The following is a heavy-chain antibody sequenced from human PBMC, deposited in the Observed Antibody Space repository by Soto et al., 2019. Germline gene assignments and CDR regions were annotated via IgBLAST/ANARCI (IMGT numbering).Heavy chain of an antibody. V-gene: IGHV4-59*08. D-gene: IGHD3-22*01. CDR2: IYYSGST. Sequence: PSETLSLTCTVSGGSISSYYWSWIRQPPGKGLEWIGYIYYSGSTNYNPSLKSRVTISVDTSKNQFSLKLSSVTAADTAVYYCARHNPQRWLDYWGQGTLVTVSS. CDR1: GGSISSYY. J-gene: IGHJ4*02. CDR3: ARHNPQRWLDY.